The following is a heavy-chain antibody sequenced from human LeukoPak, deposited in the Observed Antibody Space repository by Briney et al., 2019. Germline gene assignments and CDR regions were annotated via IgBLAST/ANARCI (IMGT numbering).Heavy chain of an antibody. D-gene: IGHD4-17*01. CDR1: EFFSGGFW. J-gene: IGHJ4*02. CDR2: INQGESRR. CDR3: ARDSGDYYFDY. Sequence: PGGSLRLSCVASEFFSGGFWMSWVRQAPGQGLEWVASINQGESRRHYVDSVKGRFTVSRDNSKNTLYLQMNSLRAEDTAVYYCARDSGDYYFDYWGQGTLVTVSS. V-gene: IGHV3-7*01.